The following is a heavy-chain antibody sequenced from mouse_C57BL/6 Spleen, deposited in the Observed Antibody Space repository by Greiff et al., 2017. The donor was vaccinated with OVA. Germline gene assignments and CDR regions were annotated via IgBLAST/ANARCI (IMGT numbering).Heavy chain of an antibody. D-gene: IGHD1-1*01. J-gene: IGHJ2*01. CDR1: GYAFSSSW. V-gene: IGHV1-82*01. Sequence: QVQLQQPGPELVKPGASVKISCKASGYAFSSSWMNWVKQRPGQGLEWIGRIYPADGDTNYNRKFKGKATLTADTSSSTSYMQLSSLTSEDSAVYFCATYYGSSYFDYWGKGTTLTVSS. CDR2: IYPADGDT. CDR3: ATYYGSSYFDY.